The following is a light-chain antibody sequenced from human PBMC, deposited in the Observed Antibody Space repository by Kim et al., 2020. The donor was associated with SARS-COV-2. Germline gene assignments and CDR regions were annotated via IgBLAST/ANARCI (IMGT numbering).Light chain of an antibody. J-gene: IGLJ2*01. Sequence: ELTQPPSVSVSPVQTASITCSGDKLGDKYACWYQQKPGQSPVLVIYQDSKRPSGIPERFSGSNSGNTATLTISGTQAMDEADYYCQAWDSSTVVFGGGTQLTVL. CDR2: QDS. CDR1: KLGDKY. V-gene: IGLV3-1*01. CDR3: QAWDSSTVV.